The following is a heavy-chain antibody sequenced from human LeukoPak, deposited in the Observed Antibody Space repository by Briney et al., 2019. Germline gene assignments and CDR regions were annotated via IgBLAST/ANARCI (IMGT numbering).Heavy chain of an antibody. J-gene: IGHJ4*02. CDR1: GGSISTTKR. V-gene: IGHV4-4*02. Sequence: PSETLSLTCAVSGGSISTTKRWCGGRQPRGKGVGWIVEVRLSGATNSTPSLESRVSMSTDNSKNHLSLEVTSATAADTAICYCTRESGAFSPFAFWGQATLLSVSS. CDR3: TRESGAFSPFAF. D-gene: IGHD1-26*01. CDR2: VRLSGAT.